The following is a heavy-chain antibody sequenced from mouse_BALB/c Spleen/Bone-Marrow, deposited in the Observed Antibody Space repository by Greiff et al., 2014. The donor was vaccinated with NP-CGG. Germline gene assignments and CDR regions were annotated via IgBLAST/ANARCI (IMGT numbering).Heavy chain of an antibody. CDR1: GFSLTSYG. D-gene: IGHD2-14*01. V-gene: IGHV2-2*02. CDR3: ARMDRSSYAMDY. J-gene: IGHJ4*01. Sequence: QVQLKESGPGLVQPSQSLSITCTVSGFSLTSYGVHWVRQSPGKGLEWLGVIWSGGSTGYNAAFKSRLSISKDNSKSQVFFKMNSLQPNDTAIYYCARMDRSSYAMDYWGQGTSVTVSS. CDR2: IWSGGST.